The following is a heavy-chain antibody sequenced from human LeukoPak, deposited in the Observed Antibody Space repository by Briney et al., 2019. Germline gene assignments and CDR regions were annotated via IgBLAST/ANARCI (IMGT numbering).Heavy chain of an antibody. Sequence: GGSLRLACAASGFTFSSCSMNWVRQAPGKGLEWVSYISSSSSTIYYADSVKGRFTISRDNAKNSLYLQMNSLRAEDTAVYYCARSTLAARPGAFDIWGQGTMVTVSS. CDR3: ARSTLAARPGAFDI. CDR2: ISSSSSTI. V-gene: IGHV3-48*01. CDR1: GFTFSSCS. J-gene: IGHJ3*02. D-gene: IGHD6-6*01.